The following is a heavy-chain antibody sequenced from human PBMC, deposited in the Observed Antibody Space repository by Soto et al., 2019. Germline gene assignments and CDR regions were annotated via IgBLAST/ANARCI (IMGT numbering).Heavy chain of an antibody. Sequence: SETLSFTCTVAASAISSYYWSWLRQPPGKGLEWIGYIHYTGSTNSNPSRKSRFTIPVDRSKNQFSLRLSSVTPATPAVYYCARESNRGYSGYDNLGYWSQGTLVT. CDR2: IHYTGST. V-gene: IGHV4-59*01. J-gene: IGHJ4*02. D-gene: IGHD5-12*01. CDR3: ARESNRGYSGYDNLGY. CDR1: ASAISSYY.